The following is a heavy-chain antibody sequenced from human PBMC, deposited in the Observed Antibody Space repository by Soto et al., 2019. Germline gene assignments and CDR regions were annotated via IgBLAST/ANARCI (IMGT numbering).Heavy chain of an antibody. D-gene: IGHD6-6*01. V-gene: IGHV6-1*01. Sequence: PSQTLSLTCAISGDSVSSNSAAWNWIRQSPSRGLEWLGRTYYRSKWYNDYAVPVKSRITINPDTSKNQFSLQLNSVTPEDTAVYYCARYGSWHSNCYYGMDGWGQGTTVTVAS. CDR1: GDSVSSNSAA. CDR3: ARYGSWHSNCYYGMDG. J-gene: IGHJ6*02. CDR2: TYYRSKWYN.